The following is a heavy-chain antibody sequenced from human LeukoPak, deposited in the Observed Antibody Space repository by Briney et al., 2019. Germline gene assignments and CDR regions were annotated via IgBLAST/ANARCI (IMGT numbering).Heavy chain of an antibody. D-gene: IGHD3-22*01. V-gene: IGHV1-18*01. CDR1: GYTFTSYG. Sequence: GASVKVSCKASGYTFTSYGISWVRQAPGQGLEWMGWISAYNGNTNYAQKLQGRVTMTTDTSTSTAYMEVRSLRSDDTAVYYCARVNGNYYDSNGYYHHFDYWGQGTLVTVSS. CDR3: ARVNGNYYDSNGYYHHFDY. CDR2: ISAYNGNT. J-gene: IGHJ4*02.